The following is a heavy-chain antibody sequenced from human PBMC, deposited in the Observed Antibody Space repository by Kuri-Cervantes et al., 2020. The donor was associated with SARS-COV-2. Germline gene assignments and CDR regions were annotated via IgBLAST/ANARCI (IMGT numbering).Heavy chain of an antibody. CDR3: AADPYSGSYLGGGIYYYGMGV. CDR2: INHSGST. Sequence: SETLSLTCAVYGGSFSGYYWSWIRQPPGKGLEWIGEINHSGSTNYNPSLKSRVTISVDTSKNQFSLKLSSVTAADTAVYYCAADPYSGSYLGGGIYYYGMGVWGQGTTVTVSS. V-gene: IGHV4-34*01. D-gene: IGHD1-26*01. CDR1: GGSFSGYY. J-gene: IGHJ6*02.